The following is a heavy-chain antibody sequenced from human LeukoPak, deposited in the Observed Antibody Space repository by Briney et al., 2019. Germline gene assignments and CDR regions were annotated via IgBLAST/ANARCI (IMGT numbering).Heavy chain of an antibody. D-gene: IGHD6-13*01. Sequence: QAGGSLRLSCAASGFTFSSYAMHWVRQAPGKGLEYVSAISSNGGSTYYANSVKGRFTISRDNSKNTLYLQVGSLRAEDMAVYYCARDRYSSSWTHYYYYMDVWGKGTTVTVSS. CDR2: ISSNGGST. CDR3: ARDRYSSSWTHYYYYMDV. J-gene: IGHJ6*03. V-gene: IGHV3-64*01. CDR1: GFTFSSYA.